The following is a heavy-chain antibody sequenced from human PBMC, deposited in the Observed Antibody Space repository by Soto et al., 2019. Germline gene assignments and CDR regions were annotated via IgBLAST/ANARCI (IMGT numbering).Heavy chain of an antibody. V-gene: IGHV1-18*01. D-gene: IGHD3-10*01. CDR2: ISTYNGDT. Sequence: ASVKVSCKASGYTFTHYGISWVRQAPGQGLEWMGWISTYNGDTNYAQKFQGRISMTTDTSTSTSYMEVRSLRSDDSAVFYCARAVFYYASGCTPLYLLAFWGKGSTDTVSS. J-gene: IGHJ6*04. CDR3: ARAVFYYASGCTPLYLLAF. CDR1: GYTFTHYG.